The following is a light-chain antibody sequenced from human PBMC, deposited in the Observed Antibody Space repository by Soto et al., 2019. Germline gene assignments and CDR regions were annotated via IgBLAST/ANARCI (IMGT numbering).Light chain of an antibody. V-gene: IGLV2-14*01. CDR1: SSDVGGYNY. Sequence: QSVLTQPASVSGSPGQSITISCTGTSSDVGGYNYVSWYQQHPGKAPKLMIYEVSNRPSGVSNRFSGSKSGNTASLTISGLQPEDEADYYCSSYTSSSIDYVFGPGTKVTVL. J-gene: IGLJ1*01. CDR2: EVS. CDR3: SSYTSSSIDYV.